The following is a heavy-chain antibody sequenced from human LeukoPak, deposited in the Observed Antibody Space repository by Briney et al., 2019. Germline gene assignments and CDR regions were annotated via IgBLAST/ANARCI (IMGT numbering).Heavy chain of an antibody. Sequence: GGSLRLSCAASGFTFSSYGMHWVRQAPGKGLEWEAVISYDGSNKYYADSVKGRFTISRDNSKNTLYLQMNSLRAEDTAVYYCAKLTTSWFDPWGQGTLVTVSS. J-gene: IGHJ5*02. CDR2: ISYDGSNK. CDR3: AKLTTSWFDP. CDR1: GFTFSSYG. V-gene: IGHV3-30*18. D-gene: IGHD4-11*01.